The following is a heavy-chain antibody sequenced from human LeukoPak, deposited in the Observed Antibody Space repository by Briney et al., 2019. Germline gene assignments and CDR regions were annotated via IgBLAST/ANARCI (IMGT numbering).Heavy chain of an antibody. J-gene: IGHJ4*02. D-gene: IGHD3-10*01. V-gene: IGHV3-48*01. Sequence: GGSLRLSCAASGFNFSDHSFNWIRQAPGRGLEWISYIGRSTVTTYYADSVQGRFTISRDNAKNSLYLQMNSLRAEDTAVYYCARDWHYGLDYWGQGTLVTVSS. CDR2: IGRSTVTT. CDR3: ARDWHYGLDY. CDR1: GFNFSDHS.